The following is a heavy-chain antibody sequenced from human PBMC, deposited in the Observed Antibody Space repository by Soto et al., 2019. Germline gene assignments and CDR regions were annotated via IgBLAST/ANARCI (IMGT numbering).Heavy chain of an antibody. Sequence: QVQLQESGPGLVKPSQTLSLTCTVSGGSISSGGYYWSWIRQHPGKGLEWIGYIYYSGSTYYNPSLQRRVTISVATSKNQFSLKLSSVTAADTAVYYCARDSGYYYYGMDVWGQGTTVTVSS. J-gene: IGHJ6*02. D-gene: IGHD3-10*01. CDR2: IYYSGST. CDR3: ARDSGYYYYGMDV. CDR1: GGSISSGGYY. V-gene: IGHV4-31*03.